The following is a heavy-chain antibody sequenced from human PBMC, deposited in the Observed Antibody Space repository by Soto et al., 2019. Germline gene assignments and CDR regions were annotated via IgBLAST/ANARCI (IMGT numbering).Heavy chain of an antibody. CDR3: ARDRSPIAVAGPPNDAFDI. D-gene: IGHD6-19*01. CDR2: ISSSSSTI. Sequence: GGSLRLSCAASGFTFSSYSMNWVHQAPGKGLEWVSYISSSSSTIYYADSVKGRFTISRDNAKNSLYLQMNSLRAEDTAVYYCARDRSPIAVAGPPNDAFDIWGQGTMVTVSS. J-gene: IGHJ3*02. V-gene: IGHV3-48*01. CDR1: GFTFSSYS.